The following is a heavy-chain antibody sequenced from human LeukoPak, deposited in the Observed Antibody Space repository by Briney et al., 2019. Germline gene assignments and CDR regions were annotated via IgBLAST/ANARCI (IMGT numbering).Heavy chain of an antibody. V-gene: IGHV3-20*04. CDR1: GFNFDDYG. D-gene: IGHD3-22*01. Sequence: GGSLRLFCAASGFNFDDYGMTWVRQAPGRGLECVSGVNGSGSSTNYADSVKGRFTISRDSATNSLYLQMNSLRAEDTALYYCARAHNYDGRDYYYAFSDYWGQGTLVTVSS. CDR2: VNGSGSST. CDR3: ARAHNYDGRDYYYAFSDY. J-gene: IGHJ4*02.